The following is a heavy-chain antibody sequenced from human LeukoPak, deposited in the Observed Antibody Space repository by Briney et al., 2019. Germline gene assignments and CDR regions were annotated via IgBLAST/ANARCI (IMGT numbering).Heavy chain of an antibody. CDR2: INHSGST. CDR1: GGSFSGYY. V-gene: IGHV4-34*01. CDR3: ARVKQGYCSSTSCWTYNWFDP. Sequence: SETLSLTCAVHGGSFSGYYWSWIRQPPGKGLEWIGEINHSGSTNYNPSLKSRVTISVDTSKNQSSLKLSSVTAADTAVCYCARVKQGYCSSTSCWTYNWFDPWGQGTLVTVSS. D-gene: IGHD2-2*01. J-gene: IGHJ5*02.